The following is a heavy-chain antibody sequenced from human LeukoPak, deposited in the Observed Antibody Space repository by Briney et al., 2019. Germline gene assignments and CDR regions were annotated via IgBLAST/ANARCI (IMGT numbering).Heavy chain of an antibody. CDR3: ARDLAGSGYLNWFDP. D-gene: IGHD3-3*01. CDR1: GFTFSSYW. Sequence: GGSLRLSCAASGFTFSSYWMHWVRQAPGKGLVWVSRINSDGSSTSYADSVKGRFTISRDNAKNTLYLRMNSLRAEDTAVYYCARDLAGSGYLNWFDPWGQGTLVTVSS. J-gene: IGHJ5*02. CDR2: INSDGSST. V-gene: IGHV3-74*01.